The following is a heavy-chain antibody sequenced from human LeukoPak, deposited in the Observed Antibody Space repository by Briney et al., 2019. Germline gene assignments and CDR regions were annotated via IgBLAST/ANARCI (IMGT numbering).Heavy chain of an antibody. Sequence: GGSLRLSCAASGFTFSSYEMNWVRQAPGKGLEWVSYISSSGSTIYYADSVKGRFTISRDNSKNTLYLQMNSLRAEDTAVYYCATLNPLRPFDYWGQGTLVTVSS. CDR1: GFTFSSYE. J-gene: IGHJ4*02. D-gene: IGHD1-14*01. CDR3: ATLNPLRPFDY. CDR2: ISSSGSTI. V-gene: IGHV3-48*03.